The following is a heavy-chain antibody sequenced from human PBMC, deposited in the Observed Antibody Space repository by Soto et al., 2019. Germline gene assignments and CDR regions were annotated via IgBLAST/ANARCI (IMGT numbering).Heavy chain of an antibody. V-gene: IGHV3-7*03. D-gene: IGHD2-8*01. J-gene: IGHJ4*02. CDR3: VRVGLQMGNAFDF. CDR1: GFISHDHW. CDR2: MNQDGSEK. Sequence: GESLKISCAASGFISHDHWMHWVRLTPGKGLEWVAHMNQDGSEKNYVDFVKGRFTISRDNAKNFLYLHMSSLRAEDSAVYYGVRVGLQMGNAFDFWGQGTTVTVSS.